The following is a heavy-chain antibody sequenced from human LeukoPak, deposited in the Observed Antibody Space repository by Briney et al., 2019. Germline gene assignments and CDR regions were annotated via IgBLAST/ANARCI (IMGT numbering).Heavy chain of an antibody. J-gene: IGHJ4*02. Sequence: GGPLSLSCAASGFTFSSYWMSWVRQAPGKGLEWVANIIQDGSDKYYVDSVTGRFTISRDNAKNSLYLQTNSLRAEDTAVYYCAREVACSGGSCSTGLFNYWGQGTLVTVSS. V-gene: IGHV3-7*01. CDR2: IIQDGSDK. D-gene: IGHD2-15*01. CDR3: AREVACSGGSCSTGLFNY. CDR1: GFTFSSYW.